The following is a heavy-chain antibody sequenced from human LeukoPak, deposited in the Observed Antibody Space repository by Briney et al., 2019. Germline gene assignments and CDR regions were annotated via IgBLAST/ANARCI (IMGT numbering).Heavy chain of an antibody. CDR3: ARDLGELLFHGAFDI. D-gene: IGHD3-10*01. CDR1: GFTFSRYA. J-gene: IGHJ3*02. Sequence: PGRSLRLSCAASGFTFSRYAMHWVRQAPGKGLEWVAVISYDGGNKYYADSVKGRFTISRDKSKNTLYLQMNSLRAEDTAVYYCARDLGELLFHGAFDIWGQGTMVTVSS. CDR2: ISYDGGNK. V-gene: IGHV3-30*04.